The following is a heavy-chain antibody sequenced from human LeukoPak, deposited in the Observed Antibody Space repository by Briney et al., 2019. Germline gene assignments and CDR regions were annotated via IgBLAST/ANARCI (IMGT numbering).Heavy chain of an antibody. CDR1: GASITSYY. V-gene: IGHV4-4*07. CDR3: ARDLEQHFGDFCFDP. D-gene: IGHD2-21*01. J-gene: IGHJ5*02. CDR2: IYISGST. Sequence: SETLSLTCTVSGASITSYYWSWIRQPAGKGLEWIGRIYISGSTNYNPSLKSRVTMSVDTSKNQFSLKLSSVTAADTAVYYCARDLEQHFGDFCFDPWGQGTLVTVSS.